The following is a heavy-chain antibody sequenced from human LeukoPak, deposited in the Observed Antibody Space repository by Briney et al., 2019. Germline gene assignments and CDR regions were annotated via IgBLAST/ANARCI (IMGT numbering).Heavy chain of an antibody. CDR3: ARDKGRDGYNYKGLRYYYYYMDV. CDR1: GYTFTSNY. D-gene: IGHD5-24*01. J-gene: IGHJ6*03. V-gene: IGHV1-46*01. Sequence: ASVKVSCKAFGYTFTSNYMHWVRQAPGQGPEWMGVISPSGGSTTYAQKFQGRVTLTRDMSTSTDYLELSSLRSEDTAVYYCARDKGRDGYNYKGLRYYYYYMDVWGKGTTVTISS. CDR2: ISPSGGST.